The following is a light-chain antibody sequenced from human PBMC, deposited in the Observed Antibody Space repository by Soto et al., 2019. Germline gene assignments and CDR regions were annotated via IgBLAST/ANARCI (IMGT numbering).Light chain of an antibody. V-gene: IGLV1-44*01. CDR2: SSK. CDR1: ISNIAINS. J-gene: IGLJ2*01. CDR3: ASWDDSLNGPV. Sequence: QSVLTQPPSASGTPGRRLTISCSGSISNIAINSVSWYQKVPGTAPKLLIHSSKQRPSGVPDRFSGSKSGSSASLAISELQSEDEGDYYCASWDDSLNGPVFGGGTKVTVL.